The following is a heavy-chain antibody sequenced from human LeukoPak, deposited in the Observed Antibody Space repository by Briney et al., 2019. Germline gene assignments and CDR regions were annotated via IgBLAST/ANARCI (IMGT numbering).Heavy chain of an antibody. J-gene: IGHJ4*02. Sequence: GGSLRLSCAASGFTFSRYNMNWVRQAPGKGLEWVSAISGSGGSTYYADSVKGRFTISRDNSKNTLYLQMNSLRAEDTAVYYCAKDPTSSSWSEYYFDYWGQGTLVTVSS. V-gene: IGHV3-23*01. D-gene: IGHD6-13*01. CDR2: ISGSGGST. CDR1: GFTFSRYN. CDR3: AKDPTSSSWSEYYFDY.